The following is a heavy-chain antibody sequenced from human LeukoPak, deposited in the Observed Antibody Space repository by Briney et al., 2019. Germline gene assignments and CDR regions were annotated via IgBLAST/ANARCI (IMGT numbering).Heavy chain of an antibody. CDR3: ARASGSYSGPDAFDI. CDR1: GGSISSYY. D-gene: IGHD1-26*01. J-gene: IGHJ3*02. V-gene: IGHV4-59*01. CDR2: IYYSGST. Sequence: SETLSLTCTVSGGSISSYYWSWIRQPPGKGLEWIGYIYYSGSTNYNPSLKSRVTISVDTSKNQFSLKLSSVTAADTAVYYCARASGSYSGPDAFDIWGQGTMVTVSS.